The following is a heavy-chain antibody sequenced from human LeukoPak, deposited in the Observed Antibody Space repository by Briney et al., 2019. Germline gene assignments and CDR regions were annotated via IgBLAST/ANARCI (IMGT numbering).Heavy chain of an antibody. Sequence: SVKVSCKASGYTFTSYDINWVRQAPGQGLEWMGRIIPILGIANYTQKFQGRVTITADKSTSTAYMELSSLRSEDTAVYCCARAAYGGMENWFDPWGQGTLVTVSS. CDR2: IIPILGIA. J-gene: IGHJ5*02. CDR1: GYTFTSYD. V-gene: IGHV1-69*04. CDR3: ARAAYGGMENWFDP. D-gene: IGHD4-23*01.